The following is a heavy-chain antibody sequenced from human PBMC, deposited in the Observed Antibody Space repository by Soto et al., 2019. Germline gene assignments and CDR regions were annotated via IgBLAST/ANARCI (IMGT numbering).Heavy chain of an antibody. CDR3: ARDWYYFDSSGYSKPVYYYYYGLDV. V-gene: IGHV1-2*02. CDR1: GYTFTDYY. D-gene: IGHD3-22*01. J-gene: IGHJ6*02. Sequence: ASVKVSCKASGYTFTDYYLHWVRQAPGQGLEWMGWINPNTGGTKYAQKFQGRVAMTRDTSISTAYMELSGLRSDDTAVYFCARDWYYFDSSGYSKPVYYYYYGLDVRGQGTTVTVSS. CDR2: INPNTGGT.